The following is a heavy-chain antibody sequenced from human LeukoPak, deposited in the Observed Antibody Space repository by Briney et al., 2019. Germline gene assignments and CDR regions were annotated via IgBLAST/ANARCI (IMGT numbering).Heavy chain of an antibody. Sequence: ETLSLTCTVSGGSIRSSYYYWGWIRQPPGKGLEWIGSIYDSGSTYYNPSHKSRVTISVDTSKNQFSLKLGSVTAADTAVYYCARTSGRKPNFDYWGQGTLVTVSS. CDR2: IYDSGST. CDR1: GGSIRSSYYY. V-gene: IGHV4-39*01. J-gene: IGHJ4*02. CDR3: ARTSGRKPNFDY. D-gene: IGHD1-14*01.